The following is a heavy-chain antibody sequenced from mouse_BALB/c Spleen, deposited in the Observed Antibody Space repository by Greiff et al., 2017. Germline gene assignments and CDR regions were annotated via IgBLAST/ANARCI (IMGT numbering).Heavy chain of an antibody. Sequence: VQLKQSGPSLVKPSQTLSLTCSVTGDSITSGYWNWIRKFPGNKLEYMGYISYSGSTYYNPSLKSRISITRDTSKNQYYLQLNSVTTEDTATYYCARGLYYDYGLDYWGQGTTLTVSS. D-gene: IGHD2-4*01. CDR3: ARGLYYDYGLDY. J-gene: IGHJ2*01. CDR1: GDSITSGY. CDR2: ISYSGST. V-gene: IGHV3-8*02.